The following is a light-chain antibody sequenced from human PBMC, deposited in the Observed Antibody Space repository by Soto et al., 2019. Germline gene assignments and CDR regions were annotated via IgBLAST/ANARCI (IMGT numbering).Light chain of an antibody. V-gene: IGLV2-14*01. CDR1: SSDVGGYNY. CDR2: EVS. J-gene: IGLJ1*01. Sequence: QSVLPQPASVSGSPGPSITISCTGTSSDVGGYNYVSWYQQHPGKAPKLMIYEVSNRPSGVSNRFSGSKSGNTASLTISGRQAEDEADYYCSSYTSSSTYVFGTGTKLTVL. CDR3: SSYTSSSTYV.